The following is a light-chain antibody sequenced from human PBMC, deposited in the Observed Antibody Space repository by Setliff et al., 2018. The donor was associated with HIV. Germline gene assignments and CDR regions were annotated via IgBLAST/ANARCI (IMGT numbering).Light chain of an antibody. V-gene: IGLV1-44*01. J-gene: IGLJ1*01. CDR3: SAWDDSLNACV. CDR1: SSNIGRRT. CDR2: SQN. Sequence: QSVLTQPPSASGTPGQLVTISCSGGSSNIGRRTVNWYQQVPGMAPKLLIYSQNQRPSGVPDRFSASKSGTSASLAISGLQSDDEADYYCSAWDDSLNACVFGTGTKVTVL.